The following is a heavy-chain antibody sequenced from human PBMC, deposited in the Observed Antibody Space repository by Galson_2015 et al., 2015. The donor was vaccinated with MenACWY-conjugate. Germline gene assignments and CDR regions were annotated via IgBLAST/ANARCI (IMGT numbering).Heavy chain of an antibody. CDR3: AKDQPPYCTNGVCYLVWAFDI. CDR1: GFTFSSYA. D-gene: IGHD2-8*01. V-gene: IGHV3-23*01. J-gene: IGHJ3*02. Sequence: SLRLSCAASGFTFSSYAMCWVRQAPGKGLEWVSAISGSTGGTYYADSVKGRFTISRDNSKNTLYLQINSLRAEDTAVYYCAKDQPPYCTNGVCYLVWAFDIWGQGTMVTVSS. CDR2: ISGSTGGT.